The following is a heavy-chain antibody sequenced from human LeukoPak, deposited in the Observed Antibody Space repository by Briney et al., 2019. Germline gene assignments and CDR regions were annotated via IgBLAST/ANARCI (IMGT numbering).Heavy chain of an antibody. D-gene: IGHD3-10*01. Sequence: SETLSLTCAVYGESSSGYYWSWIRQPTGKGLEWIGEINHSGSTNYNPSLKSRVTISVDTSKNQFSLKLSSVTAADTAVYYCARSIAMVRGVIKGFDYWGQGTLVTVSS. V-gene: IGHV4-34*01. J-gene: IGHJ4*02. CDR1: GESSSGYY. CDR3: ARSIAMVRGVIKGFDY. CDR2: INHSGST.